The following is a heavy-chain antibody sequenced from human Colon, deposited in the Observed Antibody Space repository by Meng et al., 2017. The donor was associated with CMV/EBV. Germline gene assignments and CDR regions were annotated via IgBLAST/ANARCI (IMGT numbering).Heavy chain of an antibody. D-gene: IGHD5-24*01. Sequence: GESLKISCAASGFTVSDFYMSWVRQAPGKGLEWVSIIYTHGSTFYADSVKGRFTISRDNSKNMLFLQMNSLEVEDTAIYYCVKSAEVGTQFFENWGQGTLVTVSS. CDR1: GFTVSDFY. J-gene: IGHJ4*02. V-gene: IGHV3-66*02. CDR2: IYTHGST. CDR3: VKSAEVGTQFFEN.